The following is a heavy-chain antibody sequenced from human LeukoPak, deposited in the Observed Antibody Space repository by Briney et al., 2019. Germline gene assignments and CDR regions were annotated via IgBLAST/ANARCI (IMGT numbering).Heavy chain of an antibody. Sequence: PGGSLRLSCTASGFTFSSYEMNWVRPAPGKGLEWVSYISSSGSTIYYADSVKGRFTISRDNAKNSLYLQMNSLRAEDTAVYYCAREVTYGANGDYFDYWGQGTLVTVSS. V-gene: IGHV3-48*03. D-gene: IGHD4-17*01. CDR2: ISSSGSTI. CDR1: GFTFSSYE. CDR3: AREVTYGANGDYFDY. J-gene: IGHJ4*02.